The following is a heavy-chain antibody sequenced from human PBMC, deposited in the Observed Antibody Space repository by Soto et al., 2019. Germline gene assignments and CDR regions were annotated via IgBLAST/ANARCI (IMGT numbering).Heavy chain of an antibody. V-gene: IGHV4-59*01. CDR1: GGSISSYY. CDR2: IYYSGST. CDR3: AREILGWLDP. J-gene: IGHJ5*02. D-gene: IGHD3-10*01. Sequence: PSETLSLTCTVSGGSISSYYWSWIRQPPGKGLEWIGYIYYSGSTNYNPSLKSRVTISVDTSKNQFSLKLSSVTAADTAVYYCAREILGWLDPWGQGTLVTVSS.